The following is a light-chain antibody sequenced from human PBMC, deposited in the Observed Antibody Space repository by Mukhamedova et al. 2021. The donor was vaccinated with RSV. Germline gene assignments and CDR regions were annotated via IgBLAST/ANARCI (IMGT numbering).Light chain of an antibody. J-gene: IGKJ2*01. CDR3: QQYYSTPLT. CDR2: WAS. CDR1: QSVLYSSNNKNY. V-gene: IGKV4-1*01. Sequence: INCKSSQSVLYSSNNKNYLAWYQQKTGQPPKLLIYWASTRESGVPDRFSGGGSGTDFTLTISSLQAEDVAIYYCQQYYSTPLTFG.